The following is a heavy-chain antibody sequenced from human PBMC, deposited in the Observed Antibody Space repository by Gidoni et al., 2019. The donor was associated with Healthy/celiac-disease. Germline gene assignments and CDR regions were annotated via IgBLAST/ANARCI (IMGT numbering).Heavy chain of an antibody. J-gene: IGHJ5*02. Sequence: QLQLQESGPGLVKPSETLSLTCTVSGGSISSSSYYWGWIRQPPGKGLEWIGSIYYSGSTYYNPSLKSRVTISVDTSKNQFSLKLSSVTAADTAVYYCARHLMVYAIIGYNWFDPWGQGTLVTVSS. CDR3: ARHLMVYAIIGYNWFDP. D-gene: IGHD2-8*01. CDR2: IYYSGST. CDR1: GGSISSSSYY. V-gene: IGHV4-39*01.